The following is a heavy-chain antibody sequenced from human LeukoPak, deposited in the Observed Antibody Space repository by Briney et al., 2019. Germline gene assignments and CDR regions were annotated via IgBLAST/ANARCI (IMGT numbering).Heavy chain of an antibody. J-gene: IGHJ6*03. D-gene: IGHD6-13*01. CDR3: ARYGIAAAGTFYYYYMDV. CDR1: GGSFSGYY. Sequence: SETLSLTCAVYGGSFSGYYWSWIRQPPGKGLEWIGEINHSGSTNYNPSLKSRVTISVDTSKNQFSLKLSSVTAADTAVYYCARYGIAAAGTFYYYYMDVWSKGTTVTVSS. CDR2: INHSGST. V-gene: IGHV4-34*01.